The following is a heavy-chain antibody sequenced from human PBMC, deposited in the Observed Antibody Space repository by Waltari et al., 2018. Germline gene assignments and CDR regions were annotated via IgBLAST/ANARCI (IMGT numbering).Heavy chain of an antibody. J-gene: IGHJ4*02. CDR2: ISSSTTYI. D-gene: IGHD7-27*01. CDR3: VSGGWGFYFDY. CDR1: GLSFSSYS. V-gene: IGHV3-21*01. Sequence: EVQLVESGGGLVKPGGSVRLSCGASGLSFSSYSMNWVRQAPGKGLEWVSSISSSTTYIHYADSVKGRFTISRDNAKNSLYLQMNSLRVEDTAVYYCVSGGWGFYFDYWGQGTVVTVSS.